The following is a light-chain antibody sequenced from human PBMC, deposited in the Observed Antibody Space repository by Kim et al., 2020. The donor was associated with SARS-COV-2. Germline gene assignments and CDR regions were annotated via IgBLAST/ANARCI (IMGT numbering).Light chain of an antibody. J-gene: IGLJ2*01. Sequence: SSELTQDPTVSVALGQTVRITCQGDGLRMFYASWYQQKPGQAPLLVMFSKNNRPSGIPDRFSGSSSGDTASLIITGAQAEDEGDYYCNSRDISGDHLIFGGGTRLSVL. V-gene: IGLV3-19*01. CDR1: GLRMFY. CDR3: NSRDISGDHLI. CDR2: SKN.